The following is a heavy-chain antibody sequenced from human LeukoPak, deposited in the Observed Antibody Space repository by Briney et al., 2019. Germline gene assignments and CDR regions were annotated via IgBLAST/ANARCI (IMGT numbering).Heavy chain of an antibody. V-gene: IGHV3-53*01. Sequence: PGGSLRLSCAASGFTVSSNYMNWVRQAPGKGLEWVSVIYSGGRTYYADSVEGRFTISRDNSKNTLFLQMNSLRAEDTAVYYCAKETGDIVVVPAAPWGQGTLVTVSS. CDR2: IYSGGRT. J-gene: IGHJ5*02. D-gene: IGHD2-2*01. CDR3: AKETGDIVVVPAAP. CDR1: GFTVSSNY.